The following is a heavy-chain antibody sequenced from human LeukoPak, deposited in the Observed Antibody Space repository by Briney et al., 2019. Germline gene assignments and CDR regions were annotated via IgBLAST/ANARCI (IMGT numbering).Heavy chain of an antibody. CDR3: AKGQNEDYGDTFDAFDI. CDR2: ISGSGGGT. J-gene: IGHJ3*02. Sequence: RLGGSLRLSCAASGFSFSNHAMSWVRRAPGTGLEWVSAISGSGGGTYYAGSVKGRFTISRDNSKNTLFLQMNSLRAEDTAVYYCAKGQNEDYGDTFDAFDIWGQGTMVTVSS. CDR1: GFSFSNHA. D-gene: IGHD4-17*01. V-gene: IGHV3-23*01.